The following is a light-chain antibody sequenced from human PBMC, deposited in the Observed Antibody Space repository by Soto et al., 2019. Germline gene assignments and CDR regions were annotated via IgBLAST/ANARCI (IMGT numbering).Light chain of an antibody. Sequence: DIVMTQSPDSLAVSLGERATIHCKSSQSLLYHSNDKNYLGWYQQKPGHPPRVLIYWASTRESGVPDRFSGSGSGTDFTLTISRPQAEDVAVYYCQQYYETPYTFGQGTKLEI. CDR2: WAS. J-gene: IGKJ2*01. CDR1: QSLLYHSNDKNY. V-gene: IGKV4-1*01. CDR3: QQYYETPYT.